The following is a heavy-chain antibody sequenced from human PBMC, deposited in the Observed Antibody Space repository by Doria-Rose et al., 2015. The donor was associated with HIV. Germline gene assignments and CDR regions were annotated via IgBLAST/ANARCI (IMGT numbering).Heavy chain of an antibody. Sequence: AGLLRRSLTLSLTCAVYGPSLRDYYWSWIRQPPGKGLEWIGEINHRGSTNYKSSLKSRVTMSVDTSKNQLSLNLSSVTAADTAVYYCARGNWNDGGPLPHDYRVQGTLVTVSS. D-gene: IGHD1-1*01. CDR1: GPSLRDYY. J-gene: IGHJ4*02. CDR3: ARGNWNDGGPLPHDY. CDR2: INHRGST. V-gene: IGHV4-34*01.